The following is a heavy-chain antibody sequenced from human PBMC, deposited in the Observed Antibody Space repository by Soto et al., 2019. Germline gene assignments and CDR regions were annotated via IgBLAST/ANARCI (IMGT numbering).Heavy chain of an antibody. CDR3: ARHLGYDSSGYYRNWFDP. CDR1: GASISSYY. J-gene: IGHJ5*02. Sequence: SENLSLTCTVSGASISSYYWSWIRQPPGKGLEWIGYVSNSGSTNYNPSLKSRVTILVDTSKKQLSLKLSSVTAADTAVYYCARHLGYDSSGYYRNWFDPWGQGTLVTVSS. D-gene: IGHD3-22*01. V-gene: IGHV4-59*08. CDR2: VSNSGST.